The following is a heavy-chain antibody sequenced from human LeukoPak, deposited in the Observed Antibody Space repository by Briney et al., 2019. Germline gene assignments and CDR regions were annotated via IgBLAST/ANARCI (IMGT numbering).Heavy chain of an antibody. Sequence: PGGSLRLSCTASGFTFGDYAMSWVRQAPGKGLEWVGFIRSKAYGGTTEYAASVKGRFTISRDDSKSIAYLQMNSLKTEDTAVYYCTRDPSVAARLLHYYYYMDVWGKGTTVTVSS. V-gene: IGHV3-49*04. D-gene: IGHD6-6*01. CDR3: TRDPSVAARLLHYYYYMDV. CDR1: GFTFGDYA. CDR2: IRSKAYGGTT. J-gene: IGHJ6*03.